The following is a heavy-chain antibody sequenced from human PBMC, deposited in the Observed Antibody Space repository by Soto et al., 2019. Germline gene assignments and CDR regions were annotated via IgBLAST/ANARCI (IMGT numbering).Heavy chain of an antibody. CDR2: IYYSGST. Sequence: PSETLSLTCTVSGGSISRGGYYWSWIRQHPGKGLEWIGYIYYSGSTYYNPSLKSRVTISVDTSKNQFSLKLSSVTAADTAVYYCAREFLNLAYGLMHYHCGMDSWGQGTMVTVS. CDR3: AREFLNLAYGLMHYHCGMDS. D-gene: IGHD2-8*01. V-gene: IGHV4-31*03. J-gene: IGHJ6*02. CDR1: GGSISRGGYY.